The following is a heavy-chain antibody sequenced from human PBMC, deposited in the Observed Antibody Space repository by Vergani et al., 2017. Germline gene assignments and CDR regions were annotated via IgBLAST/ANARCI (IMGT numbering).Heavy chain of an antibody. CDR2: INHSGST. D-gene: IGHD3-3*01. J-gene: IGHJ6*03. Sequence: QVQLQQWGAGLLKPSETLSLTCAVYGGSFSGYYWSWIRQPPGKGLEWIGEINHSGSTNYNPSLKSRVTITVDTSKNQFSLKLSSVTAADTAVYYCARAKRITMFAGYYMDVWGKGTTVTVSS. V-gene: IGHV4-34*01. CDR3: ARAKRITMFAGYYMDV. CDR1: GGSFSGYY.